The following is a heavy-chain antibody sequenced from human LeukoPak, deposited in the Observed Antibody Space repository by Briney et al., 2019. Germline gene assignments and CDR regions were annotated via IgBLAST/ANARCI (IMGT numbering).Heavy chain of an antibody. V-gene: IGHV3-74*01. CDR2: INEDGSIT. J-gene: IGHJ4*02. D-gene: IGHD1-26*01. CDR1: GFTFTRYW. Sequence: GGSLRLSCAASGFTFTRYWMHWVRQVPGKGLDWVSRINEDGSITTHADSVRGRFTVSRDNARDTLYLQMNSLRSEDTAVYYCARDLGGIAGSWGQGTLVTVSS. CDR3: ARDLGGIAGS.